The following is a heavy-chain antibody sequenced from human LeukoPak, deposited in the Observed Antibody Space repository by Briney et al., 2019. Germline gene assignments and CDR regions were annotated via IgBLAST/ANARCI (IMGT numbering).Heavy chain of an antibody. CDR2: ISSSGSYI. D-gene: IGHD3-22*01. Sequence: GGSLRLSCAASGFTFSSYSMTWVRQVPGKGLEWDSSISSSGSYINYADSVKGRFTISRDNAKHSLFLQMNSLRAEDTAVYYCARGQTGYYDSSGYYYVYWGQGTLVTVSS. V-gene: IGHV3-21*01. CDR3: ARGQTGYYDSSGYYYVY. CDR1: GFTFSSYS. J-gene: IGHJ4*02.